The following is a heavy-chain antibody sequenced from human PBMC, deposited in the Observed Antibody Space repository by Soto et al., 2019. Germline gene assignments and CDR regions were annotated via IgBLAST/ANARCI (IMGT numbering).Heavy chain of an antibody. J-gene: IGHJ3*02. D-gene: IGHD3-22*01. CDR1: GFTFSSYA. Sequence: GGSLRLSCAASGFTFSSYAMHWVRQAPGKGLEWVAVISYDGSNKYYADSVKGRFTISRDNSKNTLYLQMNSLRAEDTAVYYCARGTVGYYDSSGGAFDIWGQGTMVT. CDR3: ARGTVGYYDSSGGAFDI. CDR2: ISYDGSNK. V-gene: IGHV3-30-3*01.